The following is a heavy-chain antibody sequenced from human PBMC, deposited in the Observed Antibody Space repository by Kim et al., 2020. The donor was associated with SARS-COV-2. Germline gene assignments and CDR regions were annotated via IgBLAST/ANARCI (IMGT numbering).Heavy chain of an antibody. CDR2: T. D-gene: IGHD3-9*01. CDR3: ARGSLILLDF. Sequence: TYFAQKVQGRVTMTTDTSTTTAHMELRNLRSDDTAVYYCARGSLILLDFWGQGTLVTVSS. J-gene: IGHJ4*02. V-gene: IGHV1-18*01.